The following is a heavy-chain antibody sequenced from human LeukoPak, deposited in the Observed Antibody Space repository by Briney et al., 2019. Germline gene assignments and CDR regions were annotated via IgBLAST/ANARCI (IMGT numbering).Heavy chain of an antibody. CDR3: GGDWKLDY. CDR1: GFTFSNYA. J-gene: IGHJ4*02. V-gene: IGHV3-23*01. D-gene: IGHD2-21*01. Sequence: PGGSLRLSCAASGFTFSNYAMSWVRQAPGKGLEWVSAISDDGGDTKYAESVKGRFTISRDNSRNRLYLQMNSLRVEDTAIYYCGGDWKLDYWGQGILVTVSS. CDR2: ISDDGGDT.